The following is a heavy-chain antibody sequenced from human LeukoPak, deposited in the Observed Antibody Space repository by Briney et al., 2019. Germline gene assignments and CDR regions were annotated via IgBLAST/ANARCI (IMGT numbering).Heavy chain of an antibody. D-gene: IGHD1-26*01. CDR2: ISSSSSYT. CDR1: GFTFSDYY. CDR3: AREGVGATGAYYFDY. J-gene: IGHJ4*02. V-gene: IGHV3-11*05. Sequence: PGGSLRLSCAASGFTFSDYYMSWIRQAPGKGLEWVSYISSSSSYTNYADSVKGRFTISRDNAKNSLYLQMNSLRAEDTAVYYCAREGVGATGAYYFDYWGQGTLVTVSS.